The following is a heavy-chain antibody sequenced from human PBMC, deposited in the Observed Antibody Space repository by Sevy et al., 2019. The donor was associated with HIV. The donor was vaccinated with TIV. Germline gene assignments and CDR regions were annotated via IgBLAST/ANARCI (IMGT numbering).Heavy chain of an antibody. J-gene: IGHJ4*02. D-gene: IGHD6-19*01. Sequence: GGSLRLSCTASGFTFSNYAMNWVRQAPGKGLEWVSSITLSGSSTYYADSVKGRFTISRDNAKNSLYLQMNSLRAEDTAVYYCARDRQGITVAGTAIDYWGQGTLVTVSS. CDR3: ARDRQGITVAGTAIDY. CDR1: GFTFSNYA. V-gene: IGHV3-48*03. CDR2: ITLSGSST.